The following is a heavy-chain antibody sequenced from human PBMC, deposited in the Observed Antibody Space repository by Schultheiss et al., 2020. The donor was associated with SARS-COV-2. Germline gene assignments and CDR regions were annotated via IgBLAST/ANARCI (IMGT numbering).Heavy chain of an antibody. Sequence: SETLSLTCAVSGGSISSGGYSWSWIRQPPGKGLEWIGYIYHSGSTYYNPSLKSRVTISVDTSKNQFSLKLSSVTAADTAVYYCATQQYSGYEWGTYFDYWGQGTLVTVSS. CDR3: ATQQYSGYEWGTYFDY. V-gene: IGHV4-30-2*03. J-gene: IGHJ4*02. D-gene: IGHD5-12*01. CDR2: IYHSGST. CDR1: GGSISSGGYS.